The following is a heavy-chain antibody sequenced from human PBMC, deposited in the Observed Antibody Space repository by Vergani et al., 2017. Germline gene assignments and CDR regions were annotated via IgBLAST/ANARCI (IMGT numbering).Heavy chain of an antibody. CDR1: GGSFSGYY. V-gene: IGHV4-34*01. Sequence: QVQLQQWGAGLLKPSETLSLTCAVYGGSFSGYYWSWIRQPPGKGLEWIGEINHSGSTNDNPSLKSRVTISVDTSKNQFSLKLSSVTAADTAVYYCARTRDYYYYYMDVWGKGTTVTVSS. CDR3: ARTRDYYYYYMDV. CDR2: INHSGST. J-gene: IGHJ6*03.